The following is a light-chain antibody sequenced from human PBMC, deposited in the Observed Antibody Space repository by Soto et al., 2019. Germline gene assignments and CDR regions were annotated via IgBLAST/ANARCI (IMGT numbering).Light chain of an antibody. V-gene: IGLV2-14*01. Sequence: QSALTQPASLSGSPGQSITISCTGTSSDIGAYDYVSWFQQHPGKAPKLMISEVNNRPSGVSNRFSGPKSGNTAYLTISGLQVEDQGEFFCVSFTTTSTNVFGTGAKLTVL. CDR3: VSFTTTSTNV. CDR1: SSDIGAYDY. J-gene: IGLJ1*01. CDR2: EVN.